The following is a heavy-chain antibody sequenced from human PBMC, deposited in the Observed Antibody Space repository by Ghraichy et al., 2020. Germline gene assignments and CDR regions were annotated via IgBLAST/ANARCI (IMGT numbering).Heavy chain of an antibody. CDR2: ISAYNGNT. CDR1: GYTFTSYG. D-gene: IGHD4-23*01. J-gene: IGHJ4*02. Sequence: ASVKVSCKASGYTFTSYGISWVRQAPGQGLEWMGWISAYNGNTNYAQKLQGRVTMTTDTSTSTAYMELRSLRSDDTAVYYCARATVVRKALHYFDYWGQGTLVTVSS. V-gene: IGHV1-18*04. CDR3: ARATVVRKALHYFDY.